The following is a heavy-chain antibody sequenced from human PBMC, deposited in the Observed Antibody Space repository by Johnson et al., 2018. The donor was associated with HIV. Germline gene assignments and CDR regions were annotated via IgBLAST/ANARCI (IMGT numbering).Heavy chain of an antibody. CDR3: ARDRYCGGGSCYLRSREDAFDI. Sequence: VQLVESGGGLVKPGGSLRLSCAASGFTFSDYYMSWIRQAPGKGLEWVSYISSSGSTIYYADSVKGRFTISRDNAKNSLYLQMNSLRAEDTAVYYCARDRYCGGGSCYLRSREDAFDIWGQGTMVTVSS. D-gene: IGHD2-15*01. CDR1: GFTFSDYY. V-gene: IGHV3-11*04. J-gene: IGHJ3*02. CDR2: ISSSGSTI.